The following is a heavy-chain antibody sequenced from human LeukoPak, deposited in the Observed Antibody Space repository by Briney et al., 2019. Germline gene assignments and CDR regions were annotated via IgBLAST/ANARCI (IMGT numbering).Heavy chain of an antibody. D-gene: IGHD2-21*02. CDR3: ARDGDAANFDY. J-gene: IGHJ4*02. CDR1: GGSFSGYY. V-gene: IGHV4-34*01. CDR2: INHSGST. Sequence: SETLSLTCAVYGGSFSGYYWSWIRQPPGKGLEWIGEINHSGSTNYNPSLKSRVTISVDTSKNQFSLKLSSVTAADTAVYYCARDGDAANFDYWGQGTLVTVSS.